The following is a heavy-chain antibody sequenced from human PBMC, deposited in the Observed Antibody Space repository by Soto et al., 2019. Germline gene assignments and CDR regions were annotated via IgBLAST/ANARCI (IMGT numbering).Heavy chain of an antibody. V-gene: IGHV4-30-2*01. CDR1: GGSISRGGYS. J-gene: IGHJ6*02. Sequence: TLSLPFAVCGGSISRGGYSWSFIRQPPGKGLEWIGYIYHSGSTYYNPSLKSRVTISVDRSKNQFSLKLRSVTAADTAVYYCARVSSTYGVDVWGQGTTVTSP. CDR2: IYHSGST. CDR3: ARVSSTYGVDV.